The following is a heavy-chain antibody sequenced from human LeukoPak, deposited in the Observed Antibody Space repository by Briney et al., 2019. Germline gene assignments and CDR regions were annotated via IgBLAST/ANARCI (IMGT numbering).Heavy chain of an antibody. CDR1: GGSISSSSYY. D-gene: IGHD4-17*01. CDR3: ARERMTTVDY. CDR2: IYYSGST. V-gene: IGHV4-39*07. Sequence: PSETLSLTCTVSGGSISSSSYYWGWIRQPPGKGLEWIGSIYYSGSTYYNPSLKSRVTISVDTSKNQFSLKLSSVTAADTAVYYCARERMTTVDYWGQGTLVTVSS. J-gene: IGHJ4*02.